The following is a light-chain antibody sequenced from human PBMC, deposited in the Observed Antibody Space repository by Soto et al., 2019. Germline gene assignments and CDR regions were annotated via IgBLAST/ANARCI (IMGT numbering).Light chain of an antibody. CDR2: GAS. J-gene: IGKJ4*01. V-gene: IGKV3-20*01. CDR1: QSVTSDY. CDR3: QQYGNSPPLT. Sequence: EIVLTQSPGTLSLSPGERATLSCRAIQSVTSDYLAWYQQRPGQAPRLLIYGASSRATGIPDRFSGSGSGTDFTLTISRLEPEDFALYYCQQYGNSPPLTFGGGTKVDIK.